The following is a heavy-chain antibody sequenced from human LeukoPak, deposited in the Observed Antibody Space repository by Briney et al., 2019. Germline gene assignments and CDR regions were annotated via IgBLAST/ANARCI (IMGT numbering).Heavy chain of an antibody. CDR1: GFTFDDYA. CDR3: AKDTQQQWLVLDY. V-gene: IGHV3-43*02. D-gene: IGHD6-19*01. Sequence: GGSLRLSCVVSGFTFDDYAMHWVRQAPGKGLEWVSLISGDGGSTYYADSVKGRFTISRDNSKNSLYLQMNSLRTEDTALYYCAKDTQQQWLVLDYWGQGTLVTVSS. J-gene: IGHJ4*02. CDR2: ISGDGGST.